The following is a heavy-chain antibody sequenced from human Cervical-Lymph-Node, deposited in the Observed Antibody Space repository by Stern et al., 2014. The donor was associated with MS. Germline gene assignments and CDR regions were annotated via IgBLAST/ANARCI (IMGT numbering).Heavy chain of an antibody. CDR1: GGTFSAME. V-gene: IGHV1-69*12. CDR2: ISPLFGTT. J-gene: IGHJ5*02. D-gene: IGHD6-13*01. CDR3: VRDQGGIAAS. Sequence: QDQLVQSGAEVKKPGSSMMVSCEASGGTFSAMEISWVRQAPGQGLEWLGGISPLFGTTNYAPKVQGRVTIVADESTNTVNMELTSLRSVDTAVYYCVRDQGGIAASWGQGTLVIVSS.